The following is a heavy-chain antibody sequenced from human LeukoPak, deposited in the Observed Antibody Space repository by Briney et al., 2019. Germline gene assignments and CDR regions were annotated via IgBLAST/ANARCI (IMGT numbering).Heavy chain of an antibody. J-gene: IGHJ4*02. V-gene: IGHV4-4*07. Sequence: SETLSLTCTVSGGSISSYYWSWIRQPAGKGLEWIGRIYTSGSTNYNPSLKSRVTMSVDTSKNQFSLKLTSVTAADTAVYYCAKDSSIVVVIATHDYWGQGTLVTVSS. CDR2: IYTSGST. D-gene: IGHD2-21*01. CDR3: AKDSSIVVVIATHDY. CDR1: GGSISSYY.